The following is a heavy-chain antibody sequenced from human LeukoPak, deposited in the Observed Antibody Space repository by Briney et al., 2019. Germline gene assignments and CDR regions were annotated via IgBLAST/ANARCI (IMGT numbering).Heavy chain of an antibody. CDR3: ARDDYYDSSGYKEGAFDI. J-gene: IGHJ3*02. D-gene: IGHD3-22*01. CDR1: GGSISSYY. CDR2: IYYSGST. Sequence: SETLSLTCTVSGGSISSYYWSWIRQPPGKGLEWIGYIYYSGSTNYNPSLKSRVTISVDTSKNQFSLKLSSVTAADTAVYYCARDDYYDSSGYKEGAFDIWGQGTMVTVSS. V-gene: IGHV4-59*01.